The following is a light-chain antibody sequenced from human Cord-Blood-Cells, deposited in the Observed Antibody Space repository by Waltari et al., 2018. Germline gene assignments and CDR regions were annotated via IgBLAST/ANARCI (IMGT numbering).Light chain of an antibody. J-gene: IGKJ1*01. V-gene: IGKV3-20*01. CDR1: QSVSSSY. CDR3: KQYGSSPT. CDR2: GAS. Sequence: EIVLTHSPGTLSLSPGDRATLACSARQSVSSSYLAWYQQKPGQAPRLLIYGASSRATGIPDRFSGSGSGTDFTLTISRLEPEDFAVYYCKQYGSSPTFGQGTKVEIK.